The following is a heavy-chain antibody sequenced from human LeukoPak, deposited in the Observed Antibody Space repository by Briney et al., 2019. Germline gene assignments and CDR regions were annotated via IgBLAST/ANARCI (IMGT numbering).Heavy chain of an antibody. V-gene: IGHV3-23*01. CDR1: GFTFSNYA. J-gene: IGHJ4*02. D-gene: IGHD3-22*01. Sequence: PGGSLRLSCAASGFTFSNYAMSWVRQAPGKGLEWVSAVISGGNTYYADSVKGRFTISRDNSKNTLYLQMNSLRAEDTAVYYCARESGYYYSWDYWGQGTLVTVSS. CDR3: ARESGYYYSWDY. CDR2: VISGGNT.